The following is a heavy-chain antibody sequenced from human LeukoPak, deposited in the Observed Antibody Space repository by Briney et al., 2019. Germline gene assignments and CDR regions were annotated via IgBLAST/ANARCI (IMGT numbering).Heavy chain of an antibody. J-gene: IGHJ4*02. D-gene: IGHD6-19*01. V-gene: IGHV3-48*03. CDR1: GFTFSSYE. CDR2: ISSSGSTI. CDR3: ASQYSSGWPPDY. Sequence: GGSLRLSCAASGFTFSSYEMNWVRQAPGKGLEWVSYISSSGSTIYYADSVKGRFTISRDNAKNSLYLEMNSLRAEDTGVYYCASQYSSGWPPDYWGQGTLVTVSP.